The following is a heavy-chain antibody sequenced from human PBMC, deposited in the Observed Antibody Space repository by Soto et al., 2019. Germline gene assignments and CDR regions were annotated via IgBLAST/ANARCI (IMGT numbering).Heavy chain of an antibody. V-gene: IGHV4-39*01. CDR3: ARHRWEPLHYFDY. CDR1: GGSVSSSIYY. D-gene: IGHD1-26*01. J-gene: IGHJ4*02. CDR2: IYYSGST. Sequence: PSETLSLTCTVSGGSVSSSIYYWGWIRQPPGKGLEWIGSIYYSGSTYYNPSLKSRVTISVDTSKNQFSLKLSSVTAADTAVYYCARHRWEPLHYFDYWGQGTLVTVS.